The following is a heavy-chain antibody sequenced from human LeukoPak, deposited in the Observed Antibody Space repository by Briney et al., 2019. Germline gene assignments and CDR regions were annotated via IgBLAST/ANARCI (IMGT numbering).Heavy chain of an antibody. J-gene: IGHJ4*02. V-gene: IGHV3-30*04. CDR2: ISYDGSNK. CDR3: ASRGSVVVTASLDY. D-gene: IGHD2-21*02. Sequence: GGSLRLSCAASGFTFSSYAMYWVRQAPGKGLEWVAVISYDGSNKYYTDSVKGRFTISRDNSKNTLYLQMNSLRAEDTAVYYCASRGSVVVTASLDYWGQGTLVTVSS. CDR1: GFTFSSYA.